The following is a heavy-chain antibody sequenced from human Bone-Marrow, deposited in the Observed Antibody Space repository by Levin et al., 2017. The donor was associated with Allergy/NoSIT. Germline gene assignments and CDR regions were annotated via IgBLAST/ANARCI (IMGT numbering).Heavy chain of an antibody. CDR2: IISSGTTM. CDR3: GRDMKKEQYKYGMDV. V-gene: IGHV3-11*01. D-gene: IGHD1-1*01. CDR1: GFTLSDYY. Sequence: LSLTCAASGFTLSDYYMSWIRQAPGKGLEWVSYIISSGTTMYLADSVKGRFTMTGDNAKNSLTVEMNSLRAEETAVYYCGRDMKKEQYKYGMDVWGKGTTVTVTS. J-gene: IGHJ6*04.